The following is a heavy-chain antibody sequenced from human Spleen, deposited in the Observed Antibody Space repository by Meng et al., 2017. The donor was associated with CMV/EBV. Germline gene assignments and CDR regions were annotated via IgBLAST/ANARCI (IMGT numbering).Heavy chain of an antibody. CDR3: AREPGPPNDFWLFGY. CDR1: GGTFSSYA. J-gene: IGHJ4*02. CDR2: INPNSGGT. Sequence: QVQLVQSGAEVKKPGSSVKVSCKASGGTFSSYAISWVRQAPGQGLEWMGWINPNSGGTNYAQKFQGRVTMTRDTSISTAYMELSRLRSDDTAVYYCAREPGPPNDFWLFGYWGQGTLVTVSS. V-gene: IGHV1-2*02. D-gene: IGHD3-3*01.